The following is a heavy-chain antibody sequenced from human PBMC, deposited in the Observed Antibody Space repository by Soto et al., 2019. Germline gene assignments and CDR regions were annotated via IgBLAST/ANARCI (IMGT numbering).Heavy chain of an antibody. J-gene: IGHJ4*02. CDR3: ADRVLRTVFRLVTTTAIYFDF. V-gene: IGHV2-5*02. CDR2: IYWDADT. CDR1: GFSLTTSGGG. Sequence: ITLNESGPTQVKPRQTLTLTCTFSGFSLTTSGGGVRGIRQSPGKATEGLALIYWDADTRYSPSLKSRPTITTETGMNHAVLTMADRDHADTASYCCADRVLRTVFRLVTTTAIYFDFWGQGTPVAVSS. D-gene: IGHD3-3*01.